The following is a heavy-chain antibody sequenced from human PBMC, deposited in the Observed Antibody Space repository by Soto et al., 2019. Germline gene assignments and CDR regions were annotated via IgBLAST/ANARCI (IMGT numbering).Heavy chain of an antibody. CDR1: GYTFTDHS. Sequence: QVQLVQSGSEVEKPGASVKLSCKASGYTFTDHSLSWVRLAPGHGLEWMGWISTSRGNTNYAQKFQGRLTLTTDTSTSTAYMELKSLRSDDTAVYYCARDRTNFLDYWGQGILVTASS. CDR3: ARDRTNFLDY. J-gene: IGHJ4*02. CDR2: ISTSRGNT. D-gene: IGHD2-8*01. V-gene: IGHV1-18*01.